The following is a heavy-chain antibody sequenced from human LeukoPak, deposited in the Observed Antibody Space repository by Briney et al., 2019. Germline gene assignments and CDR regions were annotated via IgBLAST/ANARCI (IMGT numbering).Heavy chain of an antibody. Sequence: GGSLRLSCAASGFTFSSYAMHWVRQAPGEGLEYVSAISSNGGSTYYANSVKGRFTISRDNSKNTLYLQMGSLRAEDMAVYYCARDRYSSSWYLGGAFDIWGQGTMVTVSS. D-gene: IGHD6-13*01. V-gene: IGHV3-64*01. CDR1: GFTFSSYA. CDR3: ARDRYSSSWYLGGAFDI. J-gene: IGHJ3*02. CDR2: ISSNGGST.